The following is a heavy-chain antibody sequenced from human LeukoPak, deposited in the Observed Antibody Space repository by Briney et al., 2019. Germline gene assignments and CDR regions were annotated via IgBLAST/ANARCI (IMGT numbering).Heavy chain of an antibody. Sequence: PSETLSLTCTVSGGSISSYYWSWIRQPAGKGLEWIGEINHSGSTNYNPSLKSRVTISVDTSKNQFSLKLSSVTAADTAVYYCARRKLNYYDSSARGAFDIWGQGTMVTVSS. V-gene: IGHV4-34*01. CDR1: GGSISSYY. D-gene: IGHD3-22*01. J-gene: IGHJ3*02. CDR3: ARRKLNYYDSSARGAFDI. CDR2: INHSGST.